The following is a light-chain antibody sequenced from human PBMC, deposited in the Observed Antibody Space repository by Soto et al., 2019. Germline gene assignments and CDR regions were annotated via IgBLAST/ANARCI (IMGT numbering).Light chain of an antibody. CDR1: RSVSSN. CDR2: GAS. V-gene: IGKV3-15*01. CDR3: QRYNNWPPWT. J-gene: IGKJ1*01. Sequence: EIVMTQSPATLSVSPGERATLSCRASRSVSSNLAWYQHKSGQAPRLLIYGASTRAAGVPARFSGSGSGAEVTLTISSLQSEDLAVYYCQRYNNWPPWTFGQATKVEIK.